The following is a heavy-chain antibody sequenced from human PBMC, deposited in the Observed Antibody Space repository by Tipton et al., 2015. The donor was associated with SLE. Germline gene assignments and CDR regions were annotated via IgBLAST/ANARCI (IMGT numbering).Heavy chain of an antibody. CDR2: IYHSGST. V-gene: IGHV4-4*02. D-gene: IGHD2-15*01. Sequence: TLSLTCAVSGGSISSSNWWSWVRQPPGKGLEWIGEIYHSGSTNYNPSLKSRVTISVDTSKNQFSLKLSSVTAADTAVYYCARSAAGDWFDPWGQGTLVTVSS. J-gene: IGHJ5*02. CDR3: ARSAAGDWFDP. CDR1: GGSISSSNW.